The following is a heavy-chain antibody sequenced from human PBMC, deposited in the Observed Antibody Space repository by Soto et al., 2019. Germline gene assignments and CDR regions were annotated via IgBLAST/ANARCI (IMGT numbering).Heavy chain of an antibody. V-gene: IGHV3-21*01. J-gene: IGHJ5*02. CDR3: ARDYNPSSWINGWFDP. D-gene: IGHD6-13*01. Sequence: PGGSLRLSCAASGFTFSSYSMNWVRQAPGKGLEWVSSISSSSSYIYYADSVKGRFTISRDNAKNSLYLQMNSLRAEDTAVYYCARDYNPSSWINGWFDPWGQGTLVTVSS. CDR2: ISSSSSYI. CDR1: GFTFSSYS.